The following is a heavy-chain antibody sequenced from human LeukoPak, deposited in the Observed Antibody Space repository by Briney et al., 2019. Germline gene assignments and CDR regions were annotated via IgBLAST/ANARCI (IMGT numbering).Heavy chain of an antibody. V-gene: IGHV4-4*07. CDR1: GGSISSYY. CDR3: AREYPALYYYYYYMDV. Sequence: SETLSLTCTVSGGSISSYYWSRIRQPAGKGLEWIGRIYTSGSTNYNPSLKSRVTMSVDTSKNQFSLKLSSVTAADTAVYYCAREYPALYYYYYYMDVWGKGTTVTVSS. CDR2: IYTSGST. J-gene: IGHJ6*03.